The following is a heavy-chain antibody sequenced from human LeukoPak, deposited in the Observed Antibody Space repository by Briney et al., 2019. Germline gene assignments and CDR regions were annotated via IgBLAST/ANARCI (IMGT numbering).Heavy chain of an antibody. CDR1: GFTFSTYW. J-gene: IGHJ4*03. Sequence: PGGSLSLSCADSGFTFSTYWIHWVRQAPGKGLVWVSRINTDGTTTTYADSVKGRFTISRDNAKNTLHLQMNSLRVEDTAVYYCVSDPTGHDDYWGPGSPSTVSS. CDR2: INTDGTTT. D-gene: IGHD1-1*01. V-gene: IGHV3-74*01. CDR3: VSDPTGHDDY.